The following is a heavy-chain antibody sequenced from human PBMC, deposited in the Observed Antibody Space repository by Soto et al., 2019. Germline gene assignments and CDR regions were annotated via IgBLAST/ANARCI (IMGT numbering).Heavy chain of an antibody. Sequence: PETLSLTCTVSGGSISSSSYYWGWIRQPPGKGLEWIGSIYYSGSTYYNPSLKSRVTISVDTSKNQFSLKLSSVTAADTAVYYCARRWRAFDIWGQGTMVTVSS. CDR1: GGSISSSSYY. CDR2: IYYSGST. J-gene: IGHJ3*02. V-gene: IGHV4-39*01. CDR3: ARRWRAFDI.